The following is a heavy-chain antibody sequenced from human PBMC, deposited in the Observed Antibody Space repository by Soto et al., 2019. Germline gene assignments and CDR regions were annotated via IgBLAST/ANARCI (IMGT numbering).Heavy chain of an antibody. Sequence: GGSLRLSCAASGFTFSSYGMHWVRQAPGKGLEWVAVISYDGSNKYYADSVKGRFTISRDNSKNTLYLQMNSLRAEDTAVYYCAKENQLWHCYYYGMDVWGQGTTVTVSS. CDR1: GFTFSSYG. V-gene: IGHV3-30*18. J-gene: IGHJ6*02. CDR3: AKENQLWHCYYYGMDV. D-gene: IGHD5-18*01. CDR2: ISYDGSNK.